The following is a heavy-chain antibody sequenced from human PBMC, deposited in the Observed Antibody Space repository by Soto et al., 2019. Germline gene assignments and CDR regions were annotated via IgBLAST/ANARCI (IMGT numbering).Heavy chain of an antibody. CDR3: ATGFLGLCTGGNCPLDY. J-gene: IGHJ4*02. V-gene: IGHV3-33*01. CDR2: IWYHGIDK. Sequence: QVQLVESGGGVVQPERSLRLSCAASGFTFSRQAMHWVHQATGRGLEWVAVIWYHGIDKYYADSVKGRFTISRDNSKNTVYLQMNSLRGEDTAVYYCATGFLGLCTGGNCPLDYWGQGTLVTVSS. CDR1: GFTFSRQA. D-gene: IGHD2-15*01.